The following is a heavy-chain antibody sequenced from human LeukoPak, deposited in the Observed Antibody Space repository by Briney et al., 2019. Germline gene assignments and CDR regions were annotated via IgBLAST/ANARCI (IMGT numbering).Heavy chain of an antibody. V-gene: IGHV1-69*04. CDR1: GGTFSSYA. D-gene: IGHD2-15*01. CDR2: IIPILGIA. CDR3: AGEVVVAAQRAFDY. J-gene: IGHJ4*02. Sequence: ASVKVSCKASGGTFSSYAVSWVRQAPGQGLEWMGRIIPILGIANYAQKFQGRVTITADKSTSTAYMELSSLRSEDTAVYYCAGEVVVAAQRAFDYWGQGTLVTVSS.